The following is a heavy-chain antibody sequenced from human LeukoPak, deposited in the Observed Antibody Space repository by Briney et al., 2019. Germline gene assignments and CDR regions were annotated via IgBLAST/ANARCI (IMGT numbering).Heavy chain of an antibody. V-gene: IGHV4-59*12. CDR3: ARGYCSGGSCYSYYYYNYMDV. CDR1: GGSISSYY. Sequence: SETLSLTCTVSGGSISSYYWSWIRQPPGKGQEWIGYIYYSGSTNYNPSLKSRVTISVDTSKNQFSLKLSSVTAADTAVYYCARGYCSGGSCYSYYYYNYMDVWGKGTTVTVSS. J-gene: IGHJ6*03. D-gene: IGHD2-15*01. CDR2: IYYSGST.